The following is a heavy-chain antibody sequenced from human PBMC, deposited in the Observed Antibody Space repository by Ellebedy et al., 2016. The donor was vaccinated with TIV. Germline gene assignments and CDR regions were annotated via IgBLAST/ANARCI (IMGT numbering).Heavy chain of an antibody. J-gene: IGHJ4*02. D-gene: IGHD2-15*01. CDR3: ARVGEVAATSCSY. Sequence: PGGSLRLSCKGSGYSFTTYWIGWVRQMSGKGLEWMGIIYPGDSDTRYSPSFQGQVTISADKSICTAYLQWSSLKASDTAMYYCARVGEVAATSCSYWGQGTLVTVSS. CDR1: GYSFTTYW. CDR2: IYPGDSDT. V-gene: IGHV5-51*01.